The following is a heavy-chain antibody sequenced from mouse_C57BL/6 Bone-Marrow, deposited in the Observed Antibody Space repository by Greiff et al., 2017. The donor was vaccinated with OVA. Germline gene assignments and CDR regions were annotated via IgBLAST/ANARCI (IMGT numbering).Heavy chain of an antibody. V-gene: IGHV5-16*01. CDR3: ARREEYGNYYFDY. CDR1: GFTFSDYY. Sequence: DVQLVESEGGLVQPGSSMKLSCTASGFTFSDYYMAWVRQVPEKGLEWVANINYDGSSTYYLDSLKSRFIISRDNAKNILYLQMSSLKSEDTATYYCARREEYGNYYFDYWGQGTTLTVSS. D-gene: IGHD2-10*02. J-gene: IGHJ2*01. CDR2: INYDGSST.